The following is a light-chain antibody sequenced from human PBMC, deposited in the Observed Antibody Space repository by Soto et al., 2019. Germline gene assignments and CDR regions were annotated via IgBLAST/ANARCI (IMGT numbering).Light chain of an antibody. CDR2: DAS. J-gene: IGKJ5*01. V-gene: IGKV3-11*01. CDR3: QQRSNWPPT. CDR1: QSVSSY. Sequence: EIGLPQSPATLSLSPGERATLSCRASQSVSSYLAWYQQKPGQAPRLLIYDASNRATGIPARFSGSGSGTDFTLTISSLEPEDFAVYYCQQRSNWPPTFGQGTRLEIK.